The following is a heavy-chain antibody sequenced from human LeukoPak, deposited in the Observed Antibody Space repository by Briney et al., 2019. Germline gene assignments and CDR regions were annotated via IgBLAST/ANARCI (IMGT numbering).Heavy chain of an antibody. Sequence: AGTLSLTCAVSGGSISSSNWWSGVRQPPGKGLEWIGEIYHSGSINYNPSLKSRVTIPVDKSKNQLSLKLSCVTAADTAVYYCAREGYDVVVVAATGFAFDIWGQGTLVTVSS. V-gene: IGHV4-4*02. CDR3: AREGYDVVVVAATGFAFDI. CDR1: GGSISSSNW. J-gene: IGHJ3*02. CDR2: IYHSGSI. D-gene: IGHD2-15*01.